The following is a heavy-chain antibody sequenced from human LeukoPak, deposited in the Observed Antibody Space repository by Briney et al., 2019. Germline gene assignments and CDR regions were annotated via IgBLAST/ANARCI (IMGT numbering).Heavy chain of an antibody. CDR3: ARERGSWSGYYNDY. V-gene: IGHV1-69*05. D-gene: IGHD3-3*01. CDR1: GGTFSSYA. J-gene: IGHJ4*02. Sequence: VASVKVSCKASGGTFSSYAISWVRQAPGQGLEWMGRIIPIFGTANYAQKFQGRVTITTDESTSTAYMELSSLRSEDTAVYYCARERGSWSGYYNDYWGQGTLVTVPS. CDR2: IIPIFGTA.